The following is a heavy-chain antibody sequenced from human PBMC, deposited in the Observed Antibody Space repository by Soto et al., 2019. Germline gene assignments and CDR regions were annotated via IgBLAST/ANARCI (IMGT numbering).Heavy chain of an antibody. J-gene: IGHJ4*02. CDR2: SSPRGDTI. D-gene: IGHD6-19*01. CDR1: GFTLANYP. V-gene: IGHV3-48*02. Sequence: GGSLRLSCVASGFTLANYPMNWVRQTPGKGLEWISYSSPRGDTIYYADSVEGRFTISRDNARNSLSLHMGSLRDEDSALYYCAKGPHTNVGWPYYFESWGQGVPVTVSS. CDR3: AKGPHTNVGWPYYFES.